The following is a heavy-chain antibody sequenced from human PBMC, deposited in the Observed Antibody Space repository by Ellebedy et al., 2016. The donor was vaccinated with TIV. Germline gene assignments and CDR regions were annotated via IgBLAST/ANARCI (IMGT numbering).Heavy chain of an antibody. J-gene: IGHJ4*02. V-gene: IGHV3-48*02. CDR3: ATVRQWLPN. D-gene: IGHD6-19*01. CDR2: IGGSSTNI. Sequence: PGGSLRLSCAASGFTFSSYSMNWVRQAPGKGLEWISYIGGSSTNIYYADSVKGRFTISRDNAKNPVSLQMNSLRDEDTAVYYCATVRQWLPNWGLGTLVTVSS. CDR1: GFTFSSYS.